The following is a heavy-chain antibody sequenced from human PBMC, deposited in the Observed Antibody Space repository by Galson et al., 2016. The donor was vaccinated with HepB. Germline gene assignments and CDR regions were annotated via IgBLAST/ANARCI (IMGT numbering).Heavy chain of an antibody. CDR1: GDSVYNNGAA. Sequence: CAISGDSVYNNGAAWVWIRQSPSRGFEWLGRTFYRSTWENHYAGSVKNRITISPDTSRNQFSLHLNSVTPEDTAVYYCARAVMLGRGMDVWGHGTTVTVSS. V-gene: IGHV6-1*01. D-gene: IGHD3-10*01. J-gene: IGHJ6*02. CDR2: TFYRSTWEN. CDR3: ARAVMLGRGMDV.